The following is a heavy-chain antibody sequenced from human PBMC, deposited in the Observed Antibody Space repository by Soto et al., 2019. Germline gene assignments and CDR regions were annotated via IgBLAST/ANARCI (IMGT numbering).Heavy chain of an antibody. J-gene: IGHJ4*02. CDR1: GFTFSSYA. D-gene: IGHD3-22*01. V-gene: IGHV3-30-3*01. CDR3: ARPDLYDSSGYLDY. CDR2: ISYDGSNK. Sequence: AGGSLRLSCAASGFTFSSYAMHWVRQAPGKGLEWVAVISYDGSNKYYADSVKGRFTISRDNSKNTLYLQMNSLRAEDTAVYYCARPDLYDSSGYLDYWGQGTLVTVSS.